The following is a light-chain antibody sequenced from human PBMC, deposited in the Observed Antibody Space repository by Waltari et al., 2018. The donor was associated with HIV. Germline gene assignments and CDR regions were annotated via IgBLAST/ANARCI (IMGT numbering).Light chain of an antibody. CDR1: NIERKS. J-gene: IGLJ2*01. V-gene: IGLV3-21*04. CDR2: YDN. CDR3: QVWDSTSDHVL. Sequence: VLTQPPSVSVAPGKTATITWRGKNIERKSVNWYQQKPGQAPVLVIYYDNDRPSGIPERFSGSNSGDTATLTIRRVGDGDEADYYCQVWDSTSDHVLFGGGTKLTVL.